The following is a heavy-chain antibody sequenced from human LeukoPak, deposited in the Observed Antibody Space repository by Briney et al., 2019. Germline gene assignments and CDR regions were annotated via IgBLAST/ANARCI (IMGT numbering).Heavy chain of an antibody. J-gene: IGHJ4*02. CDR2: ISRSSIYT. V-gene: IGHV3-21*06. CDR3: ARGRYDSSGYYSILDY. CDR1: GFTFSNYN. D-gene: IGHD3-22*01. Sequence: GGSLRLSCTASGFTFSNYNMNWVRQAPGKGLGWVSSISRSSIYTYYEDSVKGRLTISRDNAKNSLYLQMNSLRAEDTAVYYCARGRYDSSGYYSILDYWGQGTLVTVSS.